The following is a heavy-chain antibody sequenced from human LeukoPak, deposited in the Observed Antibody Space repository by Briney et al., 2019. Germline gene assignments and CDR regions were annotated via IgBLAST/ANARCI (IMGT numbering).Heavy chain of an antibody. CDR3: AKDHGSWFGEPRGAAFDI. Sequence: PGGSLRLSCAASGFTFSSYSMNWVRQAPGKGLEWVSAISGSGGSTYYADSVKGRFTISRDNSKNTLYLQMNSLRAEDTAVYYCAKDHGSWFGEPRGAAFDIWGQGTMVTVSS. J-gene: IGHJ3*02. CDR1: GFTFSSYS. V-gene: IGHV3-23*01. CDR2: ISGSGGST. D-gene: IGHD3-10*01.